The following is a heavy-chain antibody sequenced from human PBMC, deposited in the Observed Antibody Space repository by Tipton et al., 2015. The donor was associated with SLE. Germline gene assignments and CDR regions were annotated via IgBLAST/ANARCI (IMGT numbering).Heavy chain of an antibody. D-gene: IGHD6-13*01. CDR2: LYHRGST. CDR3: ARDPYDSTWRNGWFDP. V-gene: IGHV4-34*01. CDR1: GGSFSGHY. Sequence: LRLXCAVYGGSFSGHYWSWFRQPPGKGLEWIGSLYHRGSTYYNPSLKSRVTISTDTSKNEIYLKLTSVTATDTAVYFCARDPYDSTWRNGWFDPWGQGTLVTVSS. J-gene: IGHJ5*02.